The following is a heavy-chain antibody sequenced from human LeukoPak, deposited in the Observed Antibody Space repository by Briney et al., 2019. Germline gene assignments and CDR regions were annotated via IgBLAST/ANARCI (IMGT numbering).Heavy chain of an antibody. CDR3: ARAGVTNLLGETYWYFDL. CDR1: GFTLSHYW. V-gene: IGHV3-7*01. Sequence: GGSLRLSCTASGFTLSHYWMTWVRQAPGKGLEWVAKIEKDGSAAYYVDSMKGRFTISRDNAENSLYLQMNSLRVEDTAVYSCARAGVTNLLGETYWYFDLWGRGTLVTVSS. D-gene: IGHD1-26*01. J-gene: IGHJ2*01. CDR2: IEKDGSAA.